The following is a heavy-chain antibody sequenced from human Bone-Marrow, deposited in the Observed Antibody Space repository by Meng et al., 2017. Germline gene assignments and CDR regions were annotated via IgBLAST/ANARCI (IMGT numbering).Heavy chain of an antibody. CDR2: IDDGSST. J-gene: IGHJ4*02. D-gene: IGHD5-12*01. CDR1: GFTISSYW. V-gene: IGHV3-74*01. CDR3: ARAPVRGDVATIDY. Sequence: GGSLRLSCAASGFTISSYWMHWVRQGPGKGLVWVSRIDDGSSTSYADSVKGRFTVSSDNAKNTVYLQMNSLRVEDTAVYYCARAPVRGDVATIDYWGQGTLVTVSS.